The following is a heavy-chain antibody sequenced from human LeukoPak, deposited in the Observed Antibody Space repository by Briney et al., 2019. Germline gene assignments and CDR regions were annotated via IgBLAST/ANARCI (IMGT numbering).Heavy chain of an antibody. CDR2: ISLSTSGK. V-gene: IGHV3-23*01. CDR3: AKALTRWAFDM. Sequence: GGSLRLSCAAYGFTFSDYDMSWVRQAPRKGLEWVSSISLSTSGKTYADSVKGRFTISTDKAKNTLYLQMDSLRAEDTAIYYCAKALTRWAFDMWGQGTMVTVSS. J-gene: IGHJ3*02. D-gene: IGHD3-16*01. CDR1: GFTFSDYD.